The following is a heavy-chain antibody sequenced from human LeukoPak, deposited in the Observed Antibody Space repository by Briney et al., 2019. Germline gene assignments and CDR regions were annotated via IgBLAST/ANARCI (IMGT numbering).Heavy chain of an antibody. D-gene: IGHD3-22*01. V-gene: IGHV1-18*01. CDR2: ISAYNGNT. CDR1: GYTFTSYG. J-gene: IGHJ4*02. Sequence: ASVKVSCKASGYTFTSYGISWVRQAPGQGLEWMGWISAYNGNTNYAQKFQGRVTMTRDTSISTAYMELSRLRSDDTAVYYCARVRGDYYDSSGSLDYWGQGTLVTVSS. CDR3: ARVRGDYYDSSGSLDY.